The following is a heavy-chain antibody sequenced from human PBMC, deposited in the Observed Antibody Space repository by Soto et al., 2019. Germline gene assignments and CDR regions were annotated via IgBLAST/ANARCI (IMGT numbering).Heavy chain of an antibody. CDR2: IYPGDSDA. V-gene: IGHV5-51*01. J-gene: IGHJ5*01. Sequence: GESLKISCKGSGYSFSSYWIGWVRQMPGKGLERMGIIYPGDSDARYSPSFQGQVTISADRSITTTYLQWSSLKASDTAIYYCARLFDTSGWFDYWGQGTLVTVSS. D-gene: IGHD6-19*01. CDR3: ARLFDTSGWFDY. CDR1: GYSFSSYW.